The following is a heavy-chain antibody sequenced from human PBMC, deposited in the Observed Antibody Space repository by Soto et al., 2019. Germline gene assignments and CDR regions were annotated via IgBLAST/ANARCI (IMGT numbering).Heavy chain of an antibody. J-gene: IGHJ3*02. Sequence: QITLKESGPTLVKPTQTLTLTCTFSGFSLSTRGVGVGWIRQPPGKALEGLDLIFRDDDKRYSPSLKSRLTITGDTSKNQVVLTMTNMDPMDTATYYCAHLYDNIYVFDMWGQGTMVTVSS. CDR3: AHLYDNIYVFDM. CDR2: IFRDDDK. CDR1: GFSLSTRGVG. V-gene: IGHV2-5*02. D-gene: IGHD3-9*01.